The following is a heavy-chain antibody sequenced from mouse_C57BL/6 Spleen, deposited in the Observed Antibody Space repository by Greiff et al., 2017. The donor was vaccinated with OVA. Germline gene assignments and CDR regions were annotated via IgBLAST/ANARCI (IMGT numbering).Heavy chain of an antibody. CDR1: GYTFTSYW. Sequence: QVQLQQSGAELVKPGASVKLSCKASGYTFTSYWMQWVKQRPGQGLEWIGEIDPSDSYTNYNQKFKGKATLTVDTSSSTAYMQLSSLTSEDSAVYYCVSSFAYWGQGTLVTVSA. J-gene: IGHJ3*01. V-gene: IGHV1-50*01. CDR2: IDPSDSYT. CDR3: VSSFAY.